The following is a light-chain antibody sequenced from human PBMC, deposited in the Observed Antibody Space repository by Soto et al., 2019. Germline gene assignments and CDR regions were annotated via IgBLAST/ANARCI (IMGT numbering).Light chain of an antibody. V-gene: IGLV1-51*02. Sequence: QSVLTQPPSVSAAAGQKVTISFSGTSSNIGNNYVTWYQQLPGTAPKLLVDETNKRPGELPERFYGSKSGTSATLGITGLANGDVADYYCGTWDSSLSAYVFGTPTKVTVL. CDR1: SSNIGNNY. CDR3: GTWDSSLSAYV. J-gene: IGLJ1*01. CDR2: ETN.